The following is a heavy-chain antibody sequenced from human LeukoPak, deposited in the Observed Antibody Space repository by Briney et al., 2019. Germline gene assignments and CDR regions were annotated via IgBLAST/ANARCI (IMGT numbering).Heavy chain of an antibody. J-gene: IGHJ6*03. V-gene: IGHV3-74*01. CDR1: GFTFTSYW. Sequence: GGSLRLSCTASGFTFTSYWMHGVRQAPGKGLVWVSRINIDGSSTSYADSVKGRFTISRDNAKNTLYLQMNSLRADDTAMYYCARGTGIFGVVITTYYYYYYRDVWGKGTTVTVSS. CDR2: INIDGSST. CDR3: ARGTGIFGVVITTYYYYYYRDV. D-gene: IGHD3-3*01.